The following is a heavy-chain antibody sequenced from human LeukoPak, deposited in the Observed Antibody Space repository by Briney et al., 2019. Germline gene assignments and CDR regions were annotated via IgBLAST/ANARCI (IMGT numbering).Heavy chain of an antibody. CDR3: ARAYDFWSGYRSEYYYYMDV. CDR1: GGSISSYY. Sequence: PSETLSLTCTVSGGSISSYYWSWIRQPPGKGLEWIGYICYSGSTNYNPSLKSRVTISVDTSKNQFSLKLSSVTAADTAVYYCARAYDFWSGYRSEYYYYMDVWGKGTTVTVSS. D-gene: IGHD3-3*01. V-gene: IGHV4-59*01. J-gene: IGHJ6*03. CDR2: ICYSGST.